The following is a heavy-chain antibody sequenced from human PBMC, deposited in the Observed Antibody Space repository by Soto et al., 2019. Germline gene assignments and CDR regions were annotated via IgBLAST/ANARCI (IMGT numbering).Heavy chain of an antibody. CDR2: INAVNGNT. CDR1: GYTFTSYA. CDR3: ARDLYCSGGSCYSD. Sequence: QVQLVQSGAEVKKPGASVKVSCKASGYTFTSYAMHWVRQAPGQRLEWMGWINAVNGNTKYSQKFQGRVTITRDTSASTAYMELSSLRSEDTAVYYCARDLYCSGGSCYSDWGQGTLVTVSS. D-gene: IGHD2-15*01. J-gene: IGHJ4*02. V-gene: IGHV1-3*01.